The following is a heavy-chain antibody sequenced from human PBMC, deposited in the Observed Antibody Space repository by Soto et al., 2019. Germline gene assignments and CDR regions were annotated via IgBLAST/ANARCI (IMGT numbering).Heavy chain of an antibody. CDR3: ARENSSGWSVKGY. J-gene: IGHJ4*02. Sequence: GGSLSVSCAASGFTFSSYAMHWVRQAPGKGLEWVAVISYDGSNKYYADSVKGRFTISRDNSKNTLYLQMNSLRAEDTAVYYCARENSSGWSVKGYWGQGTLVTVSS. V-gene: IGHV3-30-3*01. CDR2: ISYDGSNK. CDR1: GFTFSSYA. D-gene: IGHD6-19*01.